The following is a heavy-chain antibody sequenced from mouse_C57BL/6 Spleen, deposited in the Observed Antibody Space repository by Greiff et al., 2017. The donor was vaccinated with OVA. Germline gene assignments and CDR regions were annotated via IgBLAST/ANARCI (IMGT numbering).Heavy chain of an antibody. D-gene: IGHD1-1*01. Sequence: QVHVKQSGAELVRPGTSVKMSCKASGYTFTNYWIGWAKQRPGHGLEWIGDIYPGGGYTNYNEKFKGQATLTADKSSSTAYMQFSSLASEDSAIYYCARSGYYGSSFDYWGQGTTLTVAS. CDR3: ARSGYYGSSFDY. CDR2: IYPGGGYT. J-gene: IGHJ2*01. CDR1: GYTFTNYW. V-gene: IGHV1-63*01.